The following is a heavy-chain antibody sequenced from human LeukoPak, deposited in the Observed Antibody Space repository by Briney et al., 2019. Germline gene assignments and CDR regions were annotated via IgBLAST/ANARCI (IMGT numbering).Heavy chain of an antibody. CDR2: IIPIFGTA. J-gene: IGHJ4*02. V-gene: IGHV1-69*13. Sequence: SVKVSCKASGGTFSSYAISWVRQAPGQGLEWMGGIIPIFGTANYAQKFQGRVTITADESTSTAYMELSSLRSEDTAVYYCASEDYYDSSGYADYWGQGTLVTVSS. D-gene: IGHD3-22*01. CDR1: GGTFSSYA. CDR3: ASEDYYDSSGYADY.